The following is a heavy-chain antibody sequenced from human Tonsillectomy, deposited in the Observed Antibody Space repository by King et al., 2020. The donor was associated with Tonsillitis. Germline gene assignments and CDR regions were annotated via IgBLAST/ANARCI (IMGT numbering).Heavy chain of an antibody. J-gene: IGHJ4*02. D-gene: IGHD3-16*01. CDR3: ARDVGEGGFYYFDY. Sequence: VQLVESWGGVVQPGRSLRLSCAASGFTFSSYAMHWVRQAPGKGLEWVAVISYDGSNKYCADSVKGRFTISRDNSKNTLYLQMNSLRAEDTAVYYCARDVGEGGFYYFDYWGQGTLVTVSS. CDR1: GFTFSSYA. CDR2: ISYDGSNK. V-gene: IGHV3-30*04.